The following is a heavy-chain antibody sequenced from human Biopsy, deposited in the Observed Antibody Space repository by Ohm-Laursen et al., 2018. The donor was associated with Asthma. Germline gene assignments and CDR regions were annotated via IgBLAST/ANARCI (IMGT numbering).Heavy chain of an antibody. D-gene: IGHD3-22*01. CDR1: AFAVSRDH. J-gene: IGHJ4*02. V-gene: IGHV3-53*01. CDR2: IYSGGTS. CDR3: ARGDSSNWSHYYFDY. Sequence: SLRLSCAPSAFAVSRDHMFWVRQAPGKGLEWVSVIYSGGTSHTADSVRGRFAISRDYSKNTLYLQMHSLRAEDTAVYYCARGDSSNWSHYYFDYWGQGTLVTVSS.